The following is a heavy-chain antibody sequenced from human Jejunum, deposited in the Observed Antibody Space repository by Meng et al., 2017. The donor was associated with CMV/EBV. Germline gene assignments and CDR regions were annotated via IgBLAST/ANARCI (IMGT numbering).Heavy chain of an antibody. J-gene: IGHJ5*02. V-gene: IGHV3-7*01. D-gene: IGHD2-2*01. CDR1: GFTFSRFW. Sequence: SGFTFSRFWRRWVRQAPGKGLEWVANMNQDESERYYVDSVKGRFTISRDDAKNSLYLQLNSLRAEDTAVYYCARQGILVPAATNWFAPWGQGTLVTVSS. CDR2: MNQDESER. CDR3: ARQGILVPAATNWFAP.